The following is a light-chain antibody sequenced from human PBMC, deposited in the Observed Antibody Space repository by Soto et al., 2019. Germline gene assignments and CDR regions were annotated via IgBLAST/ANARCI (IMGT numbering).Light chain of an antibody. CDR2: EID. Sequence: QSALTQPASVSGSPGQSITISCTGTNNDVGGHMYVSWYQHQAGKVPKLIIYEIDNRPSGVPDRFSGSKSGNTASLTVSGLQTEDEADYYCGSHAGNSNLVFGGGTKLTVL. CDR1: NNDVGGHMY. V-gene: IGLV2-8*01. CDR3: GSHAGNSNLV. J-gene: IGLJ3*02.